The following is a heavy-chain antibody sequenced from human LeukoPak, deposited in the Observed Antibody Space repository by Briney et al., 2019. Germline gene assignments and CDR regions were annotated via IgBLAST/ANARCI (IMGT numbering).Heavy chain of an antibody. Sequence: GGSLRLSCAASGFTFGSYWMHWVRQAPGKGLVWVSHISSDGSSTTYADSVKGRFTISRDNAKNTLYLQMNSLRAEDTAVYYCVRDWFGEFHWGQGTLVTVSS. CDR1: GFTFGSYW. CDR3: VRDWFGEFH. J-gene: IGHJ4*02. D-gene: IGHD3-10*01. CDR2: ISSDGSST. V-gene: IGHV3-74*01.